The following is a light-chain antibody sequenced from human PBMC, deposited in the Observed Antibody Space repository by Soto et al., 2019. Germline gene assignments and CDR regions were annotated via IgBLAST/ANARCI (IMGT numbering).Light chain of an antibody. Sequence: EIVMTQSPATLSLSPGERATLSCRATQSVRSSLAWYLQQPGQAPRLLIYDASKRATGIPARFSGSGSGTDFTLTISSLEPKDCAVSYCQQRSNWPGTFGQGTKLDIK. CDR2: DAS. CDR3: QQRSNWPGT. J-gene: IGKJ1*01. V-gene: IGKV3-11*01. CDR1: QSVRSS.